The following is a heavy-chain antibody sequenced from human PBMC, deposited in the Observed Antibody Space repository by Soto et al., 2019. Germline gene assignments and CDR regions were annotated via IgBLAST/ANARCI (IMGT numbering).Heavy chain of an antibody. D-gene: IGHD4-17*01. CDR3: AKDPDGDVDY. V-gene: IGHV3-30*18. CDR1: GFTFSSYG. Sequence: QVQLVESGGGVVQPGRSLRLSCAASGFTFSSYGMHWVRQAPGKGLEWVAVISYDGSNKYYADSVKGRFTISRDNSKNTLYLQMNSLRAEDTAVYYCAKDPDGDVDYWGQGTLVTVSS. CDR2: ISYDGSNK. J-gene: IGHJ4*02.